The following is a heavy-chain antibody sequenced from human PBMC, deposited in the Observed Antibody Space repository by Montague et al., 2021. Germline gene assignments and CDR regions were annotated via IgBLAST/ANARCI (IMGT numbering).Heavy chain of an antibody. D-gene: IGHD1-26*01. CDR3: AGHKTGERGFDV. CDR1: GGSFCGYW. V-gene: IGHV4-34*01. CDR2: IYQSGSA. Sequence: SETLSLTCVVYGGSFCGYWWSWIRQPPGRGLEWIGEIYQSGSAHYNPSLESRVTLSEDTSSNQFSLKLNSVTAADTAVYYCAGHKTGERGFDVWGKGTTVTVSS. J-gene: IGHJ6*04.